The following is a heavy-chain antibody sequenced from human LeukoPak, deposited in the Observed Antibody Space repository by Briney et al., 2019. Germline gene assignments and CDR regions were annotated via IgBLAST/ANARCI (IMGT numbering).Heavy chain of an antibody. V-gene: IGHV3-9*03. J-gene: IGHJ3*02. CDR3: AKASYEGALDI. CDR1: GFTFDDYA. D-gene: IGHD5-12*01. Sequence: GGSLRLSCAASGFTFDDYAMHWVRQAPGKGLEWVSGISWNSGSIGYADSVKGRFTISRDNAKNSLYLQMNSLRAEDMALYYCAKASYEGALDIWGQGTMVTVSS. CDR2: ISWNSGSI.